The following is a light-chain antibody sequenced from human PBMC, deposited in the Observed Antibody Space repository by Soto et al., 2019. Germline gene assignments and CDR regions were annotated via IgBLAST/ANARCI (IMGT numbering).Light chain of an antibody. CDR3: SLYTASSTPSYV. J-gene: IGLJ1*01. CDR1: SFDVDDYNS. Sequence: QSALTQPASVSGSPGQSITISCTGTSFDVDDYNSVSWYQQPPGKAPKLIIYEVSNRPSGVSNRFSGSNSDNTASLTISGLQAEDEADYYCSLYTASSTPSYVFGTGTKVTVL. CDR2: EVS. V-gene: IGLV2-14*01.